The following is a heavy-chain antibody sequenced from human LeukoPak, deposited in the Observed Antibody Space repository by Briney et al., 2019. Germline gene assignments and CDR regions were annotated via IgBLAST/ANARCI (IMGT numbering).Heavy chain of an antibody. CDR2: INPNSGGT. D-gene: IGHD3-16*02. V-gene: IGHV1-8*02. Sequence: VASVKVSCKASGYTFTGYYIHWVRQAPGQGLEWMGWINPNSGGTRYAQKFQGRVTMTRNTSISTAYMELSSLRSEDTAVYYCARGPQKAYDIVSGSYRYHFDYWGQGTLVTVSS. CDR3: ARGPQKAYDIVSGSYRYHFDY. CDR1: GYTFTGYY. J-gene: IGHJ4*02.